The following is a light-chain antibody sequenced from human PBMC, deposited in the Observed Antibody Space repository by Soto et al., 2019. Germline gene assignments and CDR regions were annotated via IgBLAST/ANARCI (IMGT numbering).Light chain of an antibody. J-gene: IGKJ4*01. CDR1: QSLSNTY. CDR2: GAS. Sequence: EIVMTQSPVTLSLSPRDRANHSCRASQSLSNTYISWYQQKPGQAPRLLIYGASTRATGITARFSGSGSGTDFTLTISSLQPEDFALYYCHQDFDLPLTFGGGTKVDIK. V-gene: IGKV3D-7*01. CDR3: HQDFDLPLT.